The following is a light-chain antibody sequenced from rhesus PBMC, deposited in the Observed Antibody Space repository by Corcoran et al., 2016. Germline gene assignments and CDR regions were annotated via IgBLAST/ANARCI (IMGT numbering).Light chain of an antibody. V-gene: IGKV1S12*01. CDR3: QHYYDNPPLT. CDR1: QNIYSN. Sequence: DIQMTQSPSALSASVGDRVTISCRASQNIYSNLAWYQQKPGKAPKLLIYAASSLQTGIPSRFSGSGAGPDFTLTISRLQPEDSAAYYCQHYYDNPPLTFGGGTKVEIK. CDR2: AAS. J-gene: IGKJ4*01.